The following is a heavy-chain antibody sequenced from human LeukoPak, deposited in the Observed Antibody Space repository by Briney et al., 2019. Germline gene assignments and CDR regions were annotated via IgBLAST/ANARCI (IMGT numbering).Heavy chain of an antibody. Sequence: GGSLRLSCAASGFTVSSNYMSWVRQAPGKGLEWVSVIYSGGSTYYADSVKGRFTISRDNAKNSLYLQMNSLRAEDTAVYYCATISGFWSGYTYWGQGTLVTVSS. CDR3: ATISGFWSGYTY. CDR2: IYSGGST. J-gene: IGHJ4*02. D-gene: IGHD3-3*01. CDR1: GFTVSSNY. V-gene: IGHV3-53*01.